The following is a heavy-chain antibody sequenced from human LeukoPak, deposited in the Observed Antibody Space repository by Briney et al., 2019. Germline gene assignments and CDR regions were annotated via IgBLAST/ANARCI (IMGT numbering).Heavy chain of an antibody. V-gene: IGHV3-30*14. Sequence: GSLRLSCAAAGFTFSSYALHWVRQAPGKGLEWVAVISYDGSNKYYADSVKGRLTISRDNSKNTLYIHVNSLRGEDTAVYYWARGPGRTKPFFDYWGQGTLVTVSS. CDR3: ARGPGRTKPFFDY. CDR1: GFTFSSYA. CDR2: ISYDGSNK. D-gene: IGHD1-7*01. J-gene: IGHJ4*02.